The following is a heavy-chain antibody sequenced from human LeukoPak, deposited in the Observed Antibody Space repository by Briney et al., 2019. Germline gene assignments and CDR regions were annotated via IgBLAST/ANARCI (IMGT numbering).Heavy chain of an antibody. J-gene: IGHJ6*03. Sequence: PGGSLRLSCAASGFTFSSYWMSWVRQAPGKGLEWVANIKQDGSEKYYVDSVKGRFTISRDNAKNSLYLQMNSLRAEDTAVYYCARDSDDYGDYGGRYYYIDVWGKGTTVTVSS. D-gene: IGHD4-17*01. V-gene: IGHV3-7*01. CDR3: ARDSDDYGDYGGRYYYIDV. CDR1: GFTFSSYW. CDR2: IKQDGSEK.